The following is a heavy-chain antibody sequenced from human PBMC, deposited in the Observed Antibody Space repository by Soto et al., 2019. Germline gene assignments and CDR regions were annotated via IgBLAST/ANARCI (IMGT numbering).Heavy chain of an antibody. CDR3: AKSGSFSRPSRGYCGY. J-gene: IGHJ4*02. D-gene: IGHD1-26*01. CDR2: LNPYSGGT. V-gene: IGHV1-2*02. CDR1: GFTFTGHY. Sequence: VKDSCKASGFTFTGHYIHWVRQAPVQGLEWMGWLNPYSGGTTYAQKFQGRLNMSTDTSITKAYMERSRHSSHDTAFSFCAKSGSFSRPSRGYCGYCGQRSLVT.